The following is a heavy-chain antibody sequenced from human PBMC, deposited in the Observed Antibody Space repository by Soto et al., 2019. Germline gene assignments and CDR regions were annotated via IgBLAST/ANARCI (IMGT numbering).Heavy chain of an antibody. CDR3: ARVPDY. CDR2: MYHSGST. J-gene: IGHJ4*02. D-gene: IGHD2-2*01. CDR1: GGSISSGGYS. V-gene: IGHV4-30-2*01. Sequence: PSETLSLTCAVSGGSISSGGYSWSWIRQPPGKGLEWIGYMYHSGSTYYNPSLKSQVTISIDRSKNQFSLQLSSVTAADTAVYYCARVPDYWSQGILVTSPQ.